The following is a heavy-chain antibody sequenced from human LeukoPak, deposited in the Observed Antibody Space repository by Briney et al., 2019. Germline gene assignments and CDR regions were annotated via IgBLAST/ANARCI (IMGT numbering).Heavy chain of an antibody. V-gene: IGHV3-30*18. CDR1: GFTFSSTG. J-gene: IGHJ4*02. D-gene: IGHD4-17*01. CDR3: AKGTAGSGAAVIDY. Sequence: PGRSLRLSCAASGFTFSSTGMHWVRQAPGKGLEWVAVIWYVESIKEYSDSMKGRFTISRDNSNNTLYLQMNSLRVEDTAVYFCAKGTAGSGAAVIDYWGPGTLVTVSS. CDR2: IWYVESIK.